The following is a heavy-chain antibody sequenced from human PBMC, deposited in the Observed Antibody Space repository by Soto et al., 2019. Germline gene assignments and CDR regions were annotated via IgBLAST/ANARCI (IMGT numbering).Heavy chain of an antibody. CDR2: IYYSGST. CDR3: ARDRLPYGMDV. CDR1: GGSISSYY. D-gene: IGHD2-15*01. V-gene: IGHV4-59*12. Sequence: PSETLSLTCTVSGGSISSYYWSWIRQPPGKGLEWIGYIYYSGSTYYNPSLKSRVTISVDTSKNQFSLKLSSVTAADTAVYYCARDRLPYGMDVWGQGTTVTVSS. J-gene: IGHJ6*02.